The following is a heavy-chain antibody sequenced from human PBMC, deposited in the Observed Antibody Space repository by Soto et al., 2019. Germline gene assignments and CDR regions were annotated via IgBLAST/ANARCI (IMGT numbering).Heavy chain of an antibody. CDR1: GFTFSSYA. V-gene: IGHV3-23*01. CDR2: ISGSGATT. CDR3: AKAHGYPYHFDY. D-gene: IGHD5-18*01. J-gene: IGHJ4*02. Sequence: HPGGSLRLSCAASGFTFSSYAMSWVRQAPGKGLEWVSAISGSGATTYYADSVKGRFTISRDNSKNTLYLQMNSLRAEDTAVYYCAKAHGYPYHFDYWGQGTLDTVSS.